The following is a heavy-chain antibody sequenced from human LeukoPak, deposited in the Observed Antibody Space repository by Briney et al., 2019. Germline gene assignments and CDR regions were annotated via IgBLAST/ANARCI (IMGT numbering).Heavy chain of an antibody. CDR2: IVPKSGDT. CDR3: VRENWFIAN. CDR1: GYKFTDKH. J-gene: IGHJ4*02. V-gene: IGHV1-2*06. D-gene: IGHD3-9*01. Sequence: ASGTVSCKTSGYKFTDKHLHWVRQAAGRGLEWMGRIVPKSGDTYYAQQFQGRVTMTRDTSISTAYMELSRLTSDDTAVYFCVRENWFIANWGQGTQVTVSS.